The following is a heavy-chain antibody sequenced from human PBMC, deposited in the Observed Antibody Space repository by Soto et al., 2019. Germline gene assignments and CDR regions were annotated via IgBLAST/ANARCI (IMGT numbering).Heavy chain of an antibody. CDR3: ARLFKWELRYYYGMDV. V-gene: IGHV4-39*01. CDR2: IYYSGST. CDR1: GGFISSSSYY. J-gene: IGHJ6*02. D-gene: IGHD1-26*01. Sequence: PSETLSLTCTVSGGFISSSSYYWGWIRQPPGKGLEWIGSIYYSGSTYYNPSLKSRVTISVNTSKNQFSLKLSSVTAADTAVYYCARLFKWELRYYYGMDVWGQGTTVTVS.